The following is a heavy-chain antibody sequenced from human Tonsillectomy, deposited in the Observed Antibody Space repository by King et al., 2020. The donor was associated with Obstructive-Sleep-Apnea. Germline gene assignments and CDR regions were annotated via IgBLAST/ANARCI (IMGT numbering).Heavy chain of an antibody. CDR3: ARHLAAGTGWFDP. CDR2: IYFSGST. D-gene: IGHD6-13*01. V-gene: IGHV4-59*08. J-gene: IGHJ5*02. Sequence: QLQESGPGLVKPSETLSLTCTVSGGSIRNYYWSWIRQPPGKGLEWIGYIYFSGSTNYNPSLKSRLTISLDTAKNQFSLKLRSVTAADTAVYYCARHLAAGTGWFDPWGQGTLVTVSS. CDR1: GGSIRNYY.